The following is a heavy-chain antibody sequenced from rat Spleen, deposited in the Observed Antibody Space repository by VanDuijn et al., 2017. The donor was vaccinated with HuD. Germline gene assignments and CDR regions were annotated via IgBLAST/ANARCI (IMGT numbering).Heavy chain of an antibody. CDR1: GFSLTSYH. Sequence: QVQLKESGPGLVQPSQTLSLTCTSSGFSLTSYHISWVRQPPGKSLVWMGTIWAGGGTTYNSAEQSRLSISRDTSKIQVFLKMNSLQPEDTGTYYCARQNYYDGSPYVMDAWGQGVSVTVSS. D-gene: IGHD1-12*02. CDR3: ARQNYYDGSPYVMDA. J-gene: IGHJ4*01. CDR2: IWAGGGT. V-gene: IGHV2-72*01.